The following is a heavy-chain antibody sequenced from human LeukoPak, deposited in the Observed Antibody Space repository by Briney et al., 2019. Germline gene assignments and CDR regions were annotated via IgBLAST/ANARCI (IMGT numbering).Heavy chain of an antibody. Sequence: GGSLRLSCAASGFTFSSYAMSWVRQAPGKGLEWVSAISGSGGSTYYADSVKGRFTISRDNSKNTLYLQMNSLRAEDTAVYYCAMPPGRIRWFDPWGQGTLVTVSS. J-gene: IGHJ5*02. V-gene: IGHV3-23*01. CDR3: AMPPGRIRWFDP. CDR2: ISGSGGST. CDR1: GFTFSSYA. D-gene: IGHD2/OR15-2a*01.